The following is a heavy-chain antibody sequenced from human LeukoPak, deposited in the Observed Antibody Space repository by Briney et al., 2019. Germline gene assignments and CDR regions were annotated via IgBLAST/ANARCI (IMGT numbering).Heavy chain of an antibody. D-gene: IGHD3-10*01. CDR3: ARRGRYGAGPLYYYYGMDV. J-gene: IGHJ6*02. CDR1: GGSISSYY. CDR2: IFYSGNA. V-gene: IGHV4-59*08. Sequence: KPSETLSLTCTVSGGSISSYYWSWIRQPPGKGLEWIGYIFYSGNANYNPSLKSRVTISVDTSKSQFSLRLSSVTAADTAVYYCARRGRYGAGPLYYYYGMDVWGQGTTVTVSS.